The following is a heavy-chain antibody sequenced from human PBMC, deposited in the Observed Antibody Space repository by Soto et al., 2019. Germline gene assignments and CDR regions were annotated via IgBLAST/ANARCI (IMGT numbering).Heavy chain of an antibody. J-gene: IGHJ4*02. D-gene: IGHD1-26*01. Sequence: PGGSLRLSCAASGFTFSSHSMNWVRQAPGKGLEWVAVISYDGSNKYYADSVKGRFTISRDNSKNTLYLQMNSLRAEDTAVYYCARDFTVGATPNDYWGQGTLVTVSS. CDR3: ARDFTVGATPNDY. V-gene: IGHV3-30*03. CDR2: ISYDGSNK. CDR1: GFTFSSHS.